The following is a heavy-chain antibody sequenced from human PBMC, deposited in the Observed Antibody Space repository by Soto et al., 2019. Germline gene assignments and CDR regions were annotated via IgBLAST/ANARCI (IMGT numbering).Heavy chain of an antibody. CDR1: GGTFSSYA. Sequence: QVQLVQSGAEVKKPGSSVKVSCKASGGTFSSYAISWVRQAPGQGLEWMGGIIPIFGTANYAQKFQGRVTITADESTSSAYMELSSLRSEDTAVYYCASSAATIDYYASSGYYPYWGQGTLVTVSS. D-gene: IGHD3-22*01. J-gene: IGHJ4*02. CDR2: IIPIFGTA. V-gene: IGHV1-69*12. CDR3: ASSAATIDYYASSGYYPY.